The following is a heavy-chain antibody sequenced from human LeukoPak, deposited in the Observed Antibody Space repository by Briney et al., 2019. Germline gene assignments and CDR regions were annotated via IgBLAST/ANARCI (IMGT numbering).Heavy chain of an antibody. V-gene: IGHV1-18*01. D-gene: IGHD6-13*01. CDR1: GYTFTSYG. Sequence: ASVKVSCKASGYTFTSYGISWVRQAPGQGLEWMGWISAYNGNTNYAQKLQGRVTMTTDTSTSTAYMELGSLRSDDTAVYYCARGRTSYSSSWYNYYYMDVWGKGTTVTISS. CDR2: ISAYNGNT. J-gene: IGHJ6*03. CDR3: ARGRTSYSSSWYNYYYMDV.